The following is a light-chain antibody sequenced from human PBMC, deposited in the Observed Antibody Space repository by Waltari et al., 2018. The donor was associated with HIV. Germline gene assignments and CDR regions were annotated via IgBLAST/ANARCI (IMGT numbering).Light chain of an antibody. CDR1: SSNIIRHF. J-gene: IGLJ3*02. V-gene: IGLV1-47*01. CDR3: AAWDDSLGGLWV. Sequence: QSVLTPPPSASETPGERVTISSSGISSNIIRHFVYWYQQLPGTAPKLLIYGNNQRPSGVPDRFSGSRSGTSASLAISGLRSEDEADYYCAAWDDSLGGLWVFGGGTKLTVL. CDR2: GNN.